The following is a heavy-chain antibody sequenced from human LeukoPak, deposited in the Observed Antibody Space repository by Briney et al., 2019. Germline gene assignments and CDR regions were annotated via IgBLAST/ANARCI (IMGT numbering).Heavy chain of an antibody. D-gene: IGHD2-15*01. V-gene: IGHV4-59*01. Sequence: ASETLSLTCTVSGGSISSYYWSWIRQPPAKGLEWIGYIYYSGSNNYNPSLKSRVTISVDTSKTHFSLKLSSVTAADTAVYHCARVVAAPNWFDPWGQGTLVTVSS. J-gene: IGHJ5*02. CDR2: IYYSGSN. CDR3: ARVVAAPNWFDP. CDR1: GGSISSYY.